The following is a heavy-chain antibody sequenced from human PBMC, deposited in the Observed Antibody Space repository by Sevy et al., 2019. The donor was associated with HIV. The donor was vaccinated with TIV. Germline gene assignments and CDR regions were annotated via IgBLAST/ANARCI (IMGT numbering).Heavy chain of an antibody. V-gene: IGHV3-7*01. CDR1: GFSISNYW. CDR3: ARARERISSSWYGTRSDFDY. CDR2: INQDGSTT. Sequence: GGSLRLSCAASGFSISNYWMTWVRQAPGKGLEWVANINQDGSTTYYVDSVKGRFLISRDNAKNSVYLQMRRLRDEDTAVYYCARARERISSSWYGTRSDFDYWGQGTLVTVSS. D-gene: IGHD6-13*01. J-gene: IGHJ4*02.